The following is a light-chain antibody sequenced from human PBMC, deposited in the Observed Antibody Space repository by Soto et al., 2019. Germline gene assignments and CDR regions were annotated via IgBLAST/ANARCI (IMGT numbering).Light chain of an antibody. J-gene: IGKJ3*01. CDR1: QSISSY. CDR2: AAS. CDR3: HRVYVTPGQFI. Sequence: DIQMTQSPSSLSASVGDRVTITCRASQSISSYLNWYQQKPGKAPKLLIYAASSLQSGVPSRFMAVDSGTVFILTFSVLQLEDFPTNSGHRVYVTPGQFIFGLGPKWISN. V-gene: IGKV1-39*01.